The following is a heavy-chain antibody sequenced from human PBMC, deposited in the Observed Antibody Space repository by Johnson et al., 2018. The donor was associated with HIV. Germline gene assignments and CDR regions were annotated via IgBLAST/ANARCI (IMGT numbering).Heavy chain of an antibody. J-gene: IGHJ3*02. V-gene: IGHV3-11*04. Sequence: QVQLVESGGGLVQPGGSLRLSCAAYEFTFSDYYMNWIRQAPGKGLEWVSFISSSGTTIYYADSVKGRFTISRDNAKNSLYLQMNSLSAEDTAVYYCARDFSWSGAFDIWGQGTMVTVSS. CDR3: ARDFSWSGAFDI. D-gene: IGHD6-13*01. CDR2: ISSSGTTI. CDR1: EFTFSDYY.